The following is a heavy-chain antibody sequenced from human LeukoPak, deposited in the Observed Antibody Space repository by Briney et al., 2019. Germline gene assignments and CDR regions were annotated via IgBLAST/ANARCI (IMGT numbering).Heavy chain of an antibody. V-gene: IGHV3-23*01. CDR1: GFTFSNYA. Sequence: GGSLRLSCAASGFTFSNYAMSWVRQAPGKGLEWVSAVSGSGAGTYYADSVKGRFTISRDNSKNTLYLQMNSLRAEDTAVYYCAKDLSSSWYARALDYWGQGTLVTVSS. CDR3: AKDLSSSWYARALDY. J-gene: IGHJ4*02. D-gene: IGHD6-13*01. CDR2: VSGSGAGT.